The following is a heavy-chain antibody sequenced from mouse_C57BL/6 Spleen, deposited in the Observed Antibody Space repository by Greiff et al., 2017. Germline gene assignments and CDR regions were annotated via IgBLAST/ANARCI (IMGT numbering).Heavy chain of an antibody. Sequence: EVQLVESGEGLAKPGGSLKLSCAASGFTFSSYAMSWVRQTPEKRLEWVAYNSSGGDYIYYADTVKGRFTISRDNARNTLYLQMSSLKSEDTAMYYCTRDDYDGFAYWGQGTLVTVSA. J-gene: IGHJ3*01. CDR3: TRDDYDGFAY. CDR2: NSSGGDYI. V-gene: IGHV5-9-1*02. CDR1: GFTFSSYA. D-gene: IGHD2-4*01.